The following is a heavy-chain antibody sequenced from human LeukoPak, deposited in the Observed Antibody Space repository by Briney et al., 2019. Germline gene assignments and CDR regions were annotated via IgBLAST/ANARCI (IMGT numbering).Heavy chain of an antibody. J-gene: IGHJ4*02. CDR1: GYTFTGYY. Sequence: ASVKVSCKASGYTFTGYYLHWVRQAPGQGLEWMGSIKSNSGDTNYVQKFQGRVTMTRDTSIGTAYMDLSRLDSDDTAVYYCARGHSNCSPTSCYFPSDYWGQGTLVTVSS. V-gene: IGHV1-2*02. CDR2: IKSNSGDT. CDR3: ARGHSNCSPTSCYFPSDY. D-gene: IGHD2-2*01.